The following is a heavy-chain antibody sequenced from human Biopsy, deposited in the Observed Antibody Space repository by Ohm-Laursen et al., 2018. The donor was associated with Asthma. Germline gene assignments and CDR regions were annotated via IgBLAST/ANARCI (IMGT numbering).Heavy chain of an antibody. CDR1: GASISSLNW. CDR3: AKCSRDWNGLIDH. V-gene: IGHV4-4*03. D-gene: IGHD1-1*01. J-gene: IGHJ4*02. CDR2: IYHSGNT. Sequence: PGTLSLTCKVSGASISSLNWWSWVRQPPGKGLEWIGEIYHSGNTKYSPSLDSRVTISVDKSENLFSLKLTSVTAADTAVYYCAKCSRDWNGLIDHWGQGTLVSVSS.